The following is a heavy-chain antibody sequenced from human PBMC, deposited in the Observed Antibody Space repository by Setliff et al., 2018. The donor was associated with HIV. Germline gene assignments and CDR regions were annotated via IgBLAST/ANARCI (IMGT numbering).Heavy chain of an antibody. CDR1: GDSITNSMHY. Sequence: SETLSLTCTVSGDSITNSMHYWSWIRQPPGKGLEFIGSIHYNDGKTYYNAALRSRVTISADTSKNQFSLKLNSVTAADTAVYYCARGLYSSSWYGSYWFDPWGQGTLVTVSS. CDR2: IHYNDGKT. CDR3: ARGLYSSSWYGSYWFDP. J-gene: IGHJ5*02. D-gene: IGHD6-13*01. V-gene: IGHV4-39*01.